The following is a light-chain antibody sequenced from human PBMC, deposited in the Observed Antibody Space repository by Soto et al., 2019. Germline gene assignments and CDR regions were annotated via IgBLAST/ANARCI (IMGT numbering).Light chain of an antibody. J-gene: IGKJ5*01. CDR1: QSVSSKY. CDR3: QQYGSSPPIT. CDR2: GAS. Sequence: SSGTLSLSPGERATLSCRASQSVSSKYLAWYQQKPGQAPRFLIYGASSRATGIPDRFSGSGSGTDFTLTISRLEPEDFAVYYCQQYGSSPPITFGQGKRLEIK. V-gene: IGKV3-20*01.